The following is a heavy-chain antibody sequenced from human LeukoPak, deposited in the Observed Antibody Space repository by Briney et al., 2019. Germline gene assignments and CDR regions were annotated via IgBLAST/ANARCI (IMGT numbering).Heavy chain of an antibody. CDR2: INPNSGGT. D-gene: IGHD3-22*01. V-gene: IGHV1-2*02. CDR3: ARGAVVITTGPLGY. Sequence: ASVTVSCKASGYTFTSYDINWVRQAPGQGLEWMAWINPNSGGTNYAQKFQGRVTMTRDTSISTAYLDLSSLRSDDTAVYYCARGAVVITTGPLGYWGQGTLVTVSS. J-gene: IGHJ4*02. CDR1: GYTFTSYD.